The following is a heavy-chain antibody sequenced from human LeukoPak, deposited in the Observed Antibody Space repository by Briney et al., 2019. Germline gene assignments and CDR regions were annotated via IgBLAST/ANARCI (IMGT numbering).Heavy chain of an antibody. CDR3: ARPVSSGGRENGMDV. CDR1: GGSISSSSYY. D-gene: IGHD2-15*01. CDR2: IYYSGST. J-gene: IGHJ6*02. V-gene: IGHV4-39*01. Sequence: PSETLSLTCTVSGGSISSSSYYWGWIRQPPGKGLEWIGSIYYSGSTYYNPSLKSRVTISVDTSKNQYSLKLSSVTAADTAVYYCARPVSSGGRENGMDVWGQGTTVTVSS.